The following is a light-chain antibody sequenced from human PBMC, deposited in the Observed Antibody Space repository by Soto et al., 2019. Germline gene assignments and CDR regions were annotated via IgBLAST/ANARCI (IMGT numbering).Light chain of an antibody. Sequence: EIVLTQSPATLSVSPGERATLSCRASQSISTSLAWYQQRPGQAPRLLIYGASTRATGIPARFSGSGSGTDFTLTISSPQSEDFAVYYCQQYNNWSPITFGQGTRLEIK. V-gene: IGKV3-15*01. J-gene: IGKJ5*01. CDR3: QQYNNWSPIT. CDR2: GAS. CDR1: QSISTS.